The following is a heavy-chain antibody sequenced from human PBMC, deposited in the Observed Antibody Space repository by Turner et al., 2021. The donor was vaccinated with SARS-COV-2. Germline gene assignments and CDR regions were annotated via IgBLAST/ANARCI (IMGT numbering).Heavy chain of an antibody. D-gene: IGHD3-10*01. CDR2: IANDVSNK. CDR3: AKVIGEYYYGSGYDY. Sequence: VQLVEAGGGVVRPGGSLTLPCAATGFTFSSNGMHWVCQAPGKGREWVAIIANDVSNKYYADSVKGRFTISRYNSKNTLYLQMNSLRAEDTAVYYCAKVIGEYYYGSGYDYWGQGTLVTVSS. V-gene: IGHV3-30*18. CDR1: GFTFSSNG. J-gene: IGHJ4*02.